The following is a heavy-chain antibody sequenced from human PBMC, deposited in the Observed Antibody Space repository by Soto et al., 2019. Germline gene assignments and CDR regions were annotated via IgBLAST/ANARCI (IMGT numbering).Heavy chain of an antibody. J-gene: IGHJ1*01. CDR2: ISYDGSNK. Sequence: GGSLRLSCAASGFTFSSYGMHWVRQAPGKGLEWVAVISYDGSNKYYADSVKGRFTISRDNSKNTLYLQMNSLRAEDTAVYYCAKAFRFFHLFQHWGQGTLVTVSS. D-gene: IGHD3-3*02. CDR1: GFTFSSYG. CDR3: AKAFRFFHLFQH. V-gene: IGHV3-30*18.